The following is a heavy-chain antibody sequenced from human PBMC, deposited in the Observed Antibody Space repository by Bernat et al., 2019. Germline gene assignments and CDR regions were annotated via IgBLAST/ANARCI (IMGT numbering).Heavy chain of an antibody. CDR3: ARDRVWWGGQKNAFDS. CDR2: ISYDGSNK. J-gene: IGHJ3*02. D-gene: IGHD2-21*01. Sequence: QVQLVESGGGVVQPGRSLRLSCAASGFTFSSYAMHWVRQAPGKGLEWVAVISYDGSNKYYADSVKGRFTISRDNSKNTLYLQMNSLRAEDTAVYYCARDRVWWGGQKNAFDSWGQGTMVTVSS. V-gene: IGHV3-30-3*01. CDR1: GFTFSSYA.